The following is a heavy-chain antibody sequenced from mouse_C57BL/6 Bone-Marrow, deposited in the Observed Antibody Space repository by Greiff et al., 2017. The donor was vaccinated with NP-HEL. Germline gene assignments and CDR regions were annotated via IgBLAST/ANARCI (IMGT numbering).Heavy chain of an antibody. V-gene: IGHV1-15*01. CDR2: IDPETGGT. Sequence: QVQLQQSGAELVRPGASVTLSCKASGYTFTDYEMHWVKQTPVHGLEWIGAIDPETGGTAYNQKFKGKAILTADKSSSTAYMELRSLTSEDSAVYYFITTVVAEGWYFDVWGTGTTVTVSS. CDR3: ITTVVAEGWYFDV. D-gene: IGHD1-1*01. J-gene: IGHJ1*03. CDR1: GYTFTDYE.